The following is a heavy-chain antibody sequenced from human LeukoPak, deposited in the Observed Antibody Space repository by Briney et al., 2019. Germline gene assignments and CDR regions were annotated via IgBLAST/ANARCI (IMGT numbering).Heavy chain of an antibody. Sequence: ASVKVSCKASGYTFTGYYMHWVRQAPGQGLEWMGWINPNSGGTNYAQKFQGRVTMTRDTSISTAYMELSRLRSDDTAVYYCVRAVVSWELLRKYYYYYGMDVWGQGTTVTVSS. CDR3: VRAVVSWELLRKYYYYYGMDV. J-gene: IGHJ6*02. CDR2: INPNSGGT. V-gene: IGHV1-2*02. D-gene: IGHD1-26*01. CDR1: GYTFTGYY.